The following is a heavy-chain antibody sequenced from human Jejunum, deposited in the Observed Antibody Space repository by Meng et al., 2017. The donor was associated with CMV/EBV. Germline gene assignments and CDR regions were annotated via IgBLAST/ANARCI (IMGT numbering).Heavy chain of an antibody. V-gene: IGHV1-2*02. J-gene: IGHJ4*02. Sequence: SGYTFIGYYIHWVRQAPGQGPEWMGWINPNSGDTTYAQQFQGRVTMTRDTSISTAYMELSSLRSDDTAVYYCATSSSGFDFWTDYWGQGTLVTVSS. D-gene: IGHD5-12*01. CDR1: GYTFIGYY. CDR2: INPNSGDT. CDR3: ATSSSGFDFWTDY.